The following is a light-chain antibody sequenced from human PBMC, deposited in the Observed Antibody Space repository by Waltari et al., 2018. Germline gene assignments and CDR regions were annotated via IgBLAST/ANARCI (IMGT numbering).Light chain of an antibody. CDR3: ATWDDRLPGML. V-gene: IGLV1-44*01. CDR2: SNN. CDR1: NSNIGSNP. J-gene: IGLJ2*01. Sequence: QSVLTQPPSASDTPGQRVTISCSGSNSNIGSNPVNWYQQVPGAAPKLLIYSNNQRPSGVPDRFSGSKSGTSASLAISGLQSEDEADYYCATWDDRLPGMLFGAGTKVTVL.